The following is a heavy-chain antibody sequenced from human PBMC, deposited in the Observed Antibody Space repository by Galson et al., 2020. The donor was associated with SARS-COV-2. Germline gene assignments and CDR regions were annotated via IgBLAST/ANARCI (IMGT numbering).Heavy chain of an antibody. D-gene: IGHD6-13*01. J-gene: IGHJ2*01. CDR1: GGSFSGYY. CDR3: ARDAIRGVPYSNDWYFDL. Sequence: SETLSLTCAVYGGSFSGYYWSWIRQPPGKGLEWIGEINHSGSTNYNPSLKSRVTISVDTSKNQFSLKLSSVTAADTAVYYCARDAIRGVPYSNDWYFDLWGRGTLVTVSS. V-gene: IGHV4-34*01. CDR2: INHSGST.